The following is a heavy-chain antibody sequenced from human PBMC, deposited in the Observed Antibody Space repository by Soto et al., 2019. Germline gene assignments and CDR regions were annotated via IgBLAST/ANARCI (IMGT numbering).Heavy chain of an antibody. J-gene: IGHJ6*02. D-gene: IGHD2-8*01. CDR2: IYWDDDK. CDR3: VHNGYYSYGLDV. CDR1: GFSLSTSGVG. Sequence: QITLKESGPTLVKPTQTLTLTCTFSGFSLSTSGVGVGWIRQPPGKALEWLALIYWDDDKRYSPSLKSRLTISKDTSKNQVVLTMTTMDPVDTATSYCVHNGYYSYGLDVWGQGTTVTVSS. V-gene: IGHV2-5*02.